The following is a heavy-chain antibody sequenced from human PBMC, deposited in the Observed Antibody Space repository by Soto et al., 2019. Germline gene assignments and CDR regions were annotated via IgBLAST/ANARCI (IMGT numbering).Heavy chain of an antibody. Sequence: QVQLVQSGAEVKKPGASVKVSCKASGYTFTSYAMHWVRQAPGQRLEWMGWINAGNGNTKYSQKFQGRVPITSATTASTAYMELSSLRSEDTSVYYCERDSGAFDPWGQGTLVTVSS. CDR1: GYTFTSYA. D-gene: IGHD1-26*01. CDR3: ERDSGAFDP. J-gene: IGHJ5*02. CDR2: INAGNGNT. V-gene: IGHV1-3*01.